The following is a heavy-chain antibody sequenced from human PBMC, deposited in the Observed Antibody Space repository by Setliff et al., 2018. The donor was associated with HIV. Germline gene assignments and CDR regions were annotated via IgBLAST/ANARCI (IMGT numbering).Heavy chain of an antibody. V-gene: IGHV4-39*02. CDR3: ARSQPDTIFGVVIFDY. D-gene: IGHD3-3*01. J-gene: IGHJ4*02. Sequence: PSETLSLTCTVSGGSISSSGPGYYWGWVRQAPGGGLEWIVSVYYSGSTYYNPSLKSRVTISLDTSKNHLSLRLTSMTAADTAVYYCARSQPDTIFGVVIFDYWGQGKMVTVSS. CDR1: GGSISSSGPGYY. CDR2: VYYSGST.